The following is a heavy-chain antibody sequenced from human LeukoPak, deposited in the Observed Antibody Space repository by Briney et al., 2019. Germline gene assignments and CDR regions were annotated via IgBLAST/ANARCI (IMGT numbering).Heavy chain of an antibody. J-gene: IGHJ4*02. CDR3: ARLSSGYCY. CDR1: GGSFSGYY. CDR2: INHSGST. V-gene: IGHV4-34*01. D-gene: IGHD3-22*01. Sequence: PSETLSLTCAVYGGSFSGYYWSWIRQPPGKGLEWIGEINHSGSTNYNPSLKSRVTISVDTSKNQFSLKLSSVTAADTAVYYCARLSSGYCYWGQGTLVTVSS.